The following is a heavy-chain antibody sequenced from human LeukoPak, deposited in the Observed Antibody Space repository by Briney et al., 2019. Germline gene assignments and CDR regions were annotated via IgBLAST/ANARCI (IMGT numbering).Heavy chain of an antibody. V-gene: IGHV1-2*02. J-gene: IGHJ3*02. CDR1: GYTFTGYY. Sequence: ASVKVSCKASGYTFTGYYMHWVRQAPGQGLEWMGWINPNSGGTNYAQKFQGRVTMTEDTSTDTAYMELSSLRSEDTAVYYCATATTGTTTLDAFDIWGQGTMVTVSS. D-gene: IGHD1-1*01. CDR3: ATATTGTTTLDAFDI. CDR2: INPNSGGT.